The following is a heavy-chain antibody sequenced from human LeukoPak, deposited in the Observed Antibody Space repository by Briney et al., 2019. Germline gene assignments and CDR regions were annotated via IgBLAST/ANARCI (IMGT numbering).Heavy chain of an antibody. Sequence: TAGGSLRLSCAASGFTFSNAWMSWVRQAPGKGLEWVGRIKSKTDDGTTDYAAPVKGRFTISRDESKNTLYLQMNSLKTEDTAVYHCTTGVLGSSWYGEDYWGQGTLVTVSS. CDR1: GFTFSNAW. CDR2: IKSKTDDGTT. V-gene: IGHV3-15*01. D-gene: IGHD6-13*01. J-gene: IGHJ4*02. CDR3: TTGVLGSSWYGEDY.